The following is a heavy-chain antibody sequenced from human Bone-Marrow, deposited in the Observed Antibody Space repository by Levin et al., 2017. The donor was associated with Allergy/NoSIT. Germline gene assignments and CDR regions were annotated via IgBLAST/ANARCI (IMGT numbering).Heavy chain of an antibody. D-gene: IGHD2-15*01. J-gene: IGHJ3*01. V-gene: IGHV1-8*01. CDR3: APARGWRPAFHV. CDR1: GYSFTSYD. CDR2: MSPKSGNT. Sequence: GESLKISCKTSGYSFTSYDINWVRQATGQGLEWMAWMSPKSGNTGFGQKFQGRVTLTRNASISTAYMELNSLTYADTAVYYCAPARGWRPAFHVWGQGTTVTVSS.